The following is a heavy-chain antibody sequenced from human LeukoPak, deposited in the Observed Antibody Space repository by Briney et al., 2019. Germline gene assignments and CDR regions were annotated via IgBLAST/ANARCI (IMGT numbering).Heavy chain of an antibody. J-gene: IGHJ2*01. CDR2: IYYTGST. CDR3: ARDRYYYGSGSSSDWYFDL. Sequence: SETLSLTCTVSGGSFSSYYWSWIRQPPGKGLEWIAYIYYTGSTKFNPSLKSRVTISVDTSKNQFSLKLDSVTAADTAMYYCARDRYYYGSGSSSDWYFDLWGRGTLVTVSS. V-gene: IGHV4-59*01. CDR1: GGSFSSYY. D-gene: IGHD3-10*01.